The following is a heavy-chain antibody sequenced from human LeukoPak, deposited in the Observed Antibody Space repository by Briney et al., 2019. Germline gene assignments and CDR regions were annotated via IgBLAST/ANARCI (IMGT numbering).Heavy chain of an antibody. J-gene: IGHJ4*02. V-gene: IGHV4-34*01. CDR1: GGSFSGYY. CDR3: ARRRYYYDSSGYYYYRRESPSFDY. D-gene: IGHD3-22*01. CDR2: INHSGST. Sequence: SETLSLTCAVYGGSFSGYYWSWIRQPPGKGLEWIGEINHSGSTNYNPSLKSRVTISVDTSKNQFSLKLSSVTAADTAVYYCARRRYYYDSSGYYYYRRESPSFDYWGQGTLVTVSS.